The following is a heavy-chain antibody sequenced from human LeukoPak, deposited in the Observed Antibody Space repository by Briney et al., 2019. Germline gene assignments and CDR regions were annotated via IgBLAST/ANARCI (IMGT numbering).Heavy chain of an antibody. Sequence: SQTLSLTCTVSGGSLSSGSYYWSWIRQPAGTGLEWIGRIYTSGSTNYNPSLKSRVTISVDTSKNQFSLKLSSVTAADTAVYYCASTMIVVDAPFDYWGQGTLVTVSS. CDR2: IYTSGST. D-gene: IGHD3-22*01. V-gene: IGHV4-61*02. CDR1: GGSLSSGSYY. J-gene: IGHJ4*02. CDR3: ASTMIVVDAPFDY.